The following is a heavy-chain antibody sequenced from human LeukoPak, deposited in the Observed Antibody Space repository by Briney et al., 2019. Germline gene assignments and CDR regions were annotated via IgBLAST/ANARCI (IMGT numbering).Heavy chain of an antibody. CDR1: GGSISSYY. CDR2: IYSSGST. Sequence: SETLSLTCTVSGGSISSYYWSWIRQPPGKGLEWIGYIYSSGSTNYNPSLKSRITISVDTSKNQFSLKLSSVTAADTAVYYCARFAYCGGHCWYYIDYWGQGSLVTVSS. D-gene: IGHD2-21*02. J-gene: IGHJ4*02. CDR3: ARFAYCGGHCWYYIDY. V-gene: IGHV4-59*01.